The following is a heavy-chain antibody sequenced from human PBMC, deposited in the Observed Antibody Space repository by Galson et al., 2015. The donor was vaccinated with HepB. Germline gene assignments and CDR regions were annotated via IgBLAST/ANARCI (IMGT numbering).Heavy chain of an antibody. Sequence: SLRLSCAASGFIFRNYGMNWVRQAPGKGLEWVAVIWYDGSNKYYVDSVRGRFTISRDNSKNTLYLQMNSLRVEDTAIYYCARDRPLVGNWGPFDDWGQGTLVTVSS. V-gene: IGHV3-33*01. J-gene: IGHJ4*02. CDR1: GFIFRNYG. D-gene: IGHD1-26*01. CDR3: ARDRPLVGNWGPFDD. CDR2: IWYDGSNK.